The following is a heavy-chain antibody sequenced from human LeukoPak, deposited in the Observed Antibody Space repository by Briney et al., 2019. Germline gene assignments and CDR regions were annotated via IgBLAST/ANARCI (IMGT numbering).Heavy chain of an antibody. J-gene: IGHJ4*02. CDR2: ISSSGSTI. CDR3: ANPSSGWFRY. Sequence: PGGSLRLSCAASGFTFSDYYMSWIRQAPGKGLEWVSYISSSGSTIYYADSVKGRFTISRDNSKNTLYLQMNSLRAKDTAVYYCANPSSGWFRYWGQGTLVTVSS. V-gene: IGHV3-11*01. D-gene: IGHD6-19*01. CDR1: GFTFSDYY.